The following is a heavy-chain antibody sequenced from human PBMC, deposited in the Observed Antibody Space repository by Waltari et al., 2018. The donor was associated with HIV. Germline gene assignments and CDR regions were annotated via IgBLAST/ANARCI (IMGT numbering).Heavy chain of an antibody. Sequence: QVQLVESGGGVVQPGRSLRLSCVASGFPFRSFCMHWVRHFPGKGLEWVAVIWYDGSTKYYADSVRGRFTISRDNSNNTLYLQMSSLRADDTAVYYCGGGPNYFDYWGQGTLVTVSS. J-gene: IGHJ4*02. D-gene: IGHD3-16*01. V-gene: IGHV3-33*01. CDR2: IWYDGSTK. CDR3: GGGPNYFDY. CDR1: GFPFRSFC.